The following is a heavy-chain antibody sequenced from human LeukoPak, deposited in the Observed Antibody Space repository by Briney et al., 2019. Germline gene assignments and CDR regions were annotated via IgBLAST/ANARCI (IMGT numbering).Heavy chain of an antibody. CDR1: GGSISSSSYY. CDR3: ARGYYYDSSGYFPEFDY. J-gene: IGHJ4*02. V-gene: IGHV4-39*07. D-gene: IGHD3-22*01. CDR2: IYYSGST. Sequence: SETLSLTCTVSGGSISSSSYYWGWIRQPPGKGLEWIGSIYYSGSTYYNPSLKSRVTISVDTSKNQFSLKLSSVTAADTAVYYCARGYYYDSSGYFPEFDYWGQGTLVTVSS.